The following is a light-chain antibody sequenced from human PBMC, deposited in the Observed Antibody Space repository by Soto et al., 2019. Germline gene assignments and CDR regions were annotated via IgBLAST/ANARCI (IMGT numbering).Light chain of an antibody. V-gene: IGKV3-15*01. J-gene: IGKJ2*01. Sequence: EIVMTQSPATLSVSPGEGATLSCRASQSVSSNLAWYQQKPGLAPRLLIYGSSTRATGIPATISGSGSGTEFTLTIRSPQSEDFAGYYCQQYNKWPYTFGQGTNLEI. CDR2: GSS. CDR1: QSVSSN. CDR3: QQYNKWPYT.